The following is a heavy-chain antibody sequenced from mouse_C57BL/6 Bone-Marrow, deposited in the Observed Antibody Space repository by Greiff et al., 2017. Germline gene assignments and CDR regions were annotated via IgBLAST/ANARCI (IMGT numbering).Heavy chain of an antibody. CDR2: ISYDGSN. J-gene: IGHJ4*01. CDR1: GYSITSGYY. V-gene: IGHV3-6*01. Sequence: VQLKESGPGLVKPSQSLSLTCSVTGYSITSGYYWNWIRQFPGNKLEWMGYISYDGSNNYNPSLKNRISITRDTSKNQFFLKLNSVTTEDTATYYCARRKDYWGQGTSVTVSS. CDR3: ARRKDY.